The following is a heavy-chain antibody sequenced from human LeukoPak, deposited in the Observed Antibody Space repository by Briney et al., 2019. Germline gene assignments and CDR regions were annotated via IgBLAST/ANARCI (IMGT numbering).Heavy chain of an antibody. V-gene: IGHV3-7*05. Sequence: GGSLRLSCAASGFTVSTDHMSWVRQAPGKGLEWVANIKQDGSEKYYVDSVKGRFTISRDNAKNSLYLQMNSLRAEDTAVYYCARRDYDILTGENWFDPWGQGTLVTVSS. CDR3: ARRDYDILTGENWFDP. D-gene: IGHD3-9*01. CDR2: IKQDGSEK. CDR1: GFTVSTDH. J-gene: IGHJ5*02.